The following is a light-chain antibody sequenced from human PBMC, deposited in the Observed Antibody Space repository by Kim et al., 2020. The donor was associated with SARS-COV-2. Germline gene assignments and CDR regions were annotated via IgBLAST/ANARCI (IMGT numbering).Light chain of an antibody. CDR3: QQYKTYRT. CDR1: QSISSW. J-gene: IGKJ1*01. V-gene: IGKV1-5*03. CDR2: MAA. Sequence: SASVGDRVAITCRASQSISSWLAWYQQKPGKAPKLLIFMAANLERGAPSRFSGTGSGTEFTLTISSLQPDDFATYYCQQYKTYRTFGQGTKVDI.